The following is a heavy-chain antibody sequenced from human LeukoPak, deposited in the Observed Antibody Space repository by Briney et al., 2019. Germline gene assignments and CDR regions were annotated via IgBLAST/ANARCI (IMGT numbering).Heavy chain of an antibody. J-gene: IGHJ6*03. Sequence: GGSLRLSCAASAFTFSSYSMNWVRQAPGKGLEWVSSISSSGSYIYYADSVKGRFTISRDNAKNSLYLQMNSLRAEDTAVYYCAKDLYYYYYYMDVWGKGTTVTISS. CDR3: AKDLYYYYYYMDV. V-gene: IGHV3-21*01. CDR1: AFTFSSYS. CDR2: ISSSGSYI.